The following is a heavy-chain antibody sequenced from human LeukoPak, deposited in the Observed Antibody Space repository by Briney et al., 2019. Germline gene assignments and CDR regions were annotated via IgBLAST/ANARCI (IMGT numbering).Heavy chain of an antibody. V-gene: IGHV3-23*01. Sequence: AGSLRLSCQASGFTFSSYAMSWDRQAPGKGLEWVSSIIGRGGRTSYADSVKGRFTISRENSKNTLYLQMNSMRAEDTAVYYCAKEGSGIAAAADYWGQGTLVTVSS. J-gene: IGHJ4*02. CDR1: GFTFSSYA. CDR3: AKEGSGIAAAADY. D-gene: IGHD6-13*01. CDR2: IIGRGGRT.